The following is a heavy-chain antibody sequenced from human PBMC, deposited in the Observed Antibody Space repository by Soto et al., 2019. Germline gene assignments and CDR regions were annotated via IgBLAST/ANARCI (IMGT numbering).Heavy chain of an antibody. Sequence: SETQSLTCTVAGGSISSYYWSWIRQPPGKRLEWIGYIYYSGSTNYNPSLKSRVTISVDTSKNQFSLKLSSVTAADTAVYYCTRDRAISTAGHYYYYMDVWGKGTTVTVSS. V-gene: IGHV4-59*01. CDR1: GGSISSYY. D-gene: IGHD6-13*01. J-gene: IGHJ6*03. CDR2: IYYSGST. CDR3: TRDRAISTAGHYYYYMDV.